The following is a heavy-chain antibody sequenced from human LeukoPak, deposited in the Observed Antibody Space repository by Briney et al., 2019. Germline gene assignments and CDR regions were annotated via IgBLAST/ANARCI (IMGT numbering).Heavy chain of an antibody. CDR2: IKQEGSEK. CDR1: GFTFSSYW. V-gene: IGHV3-7*04. J-gene: IGHJ4*02. Sequence: GGSLRLSCAASGFTFSSYWMSWVRQAPGKGLEWVANIKQEGSEKYYVDSGKGRFTISRDNAKNSLYLQMNSVRAEDTAVYYGAREETLGPFDYWGQGTLVTVSS. CDR3: AREETLGPFDY. D-gene: IGHD6-13*01.